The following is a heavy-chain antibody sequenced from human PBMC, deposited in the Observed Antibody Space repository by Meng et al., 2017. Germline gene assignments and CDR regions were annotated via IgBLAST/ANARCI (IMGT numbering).Heavy chain of an antibody. CDR3: ARGRDTAKSGY. J-gene: IGHJ4*02. V-gene: IGHV4-31*03. Sequence: QVPLQESGPGLVKPSQTLSLTCSVSGGSISSGNYHWSWSRQHPGKGLEWIGTLYYTGTTFYNPSLMSRPTISLDTSKNQFSLNLNSMTAADTAIYYCARGRDTAKSGYWGQGTLVTVSS. CDR1: GGSISSGNYH. D-gene: IGHD5-18*01. CDR2: LYYTGTT.